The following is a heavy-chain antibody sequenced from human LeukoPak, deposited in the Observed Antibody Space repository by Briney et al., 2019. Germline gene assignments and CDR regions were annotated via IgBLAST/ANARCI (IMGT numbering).Heavy chain of an antibody. V-gene: IGHV5-51*01. CDR2: IYPSDSGT. D-gene: IGHD1-26*01. J-gene: IGHJ6*02. CDR3: ARQPYSGSYYYYYGMDV. CDR1: GYSFTDYW. Sequence: GESLKISCKTSGYSFTDYWIGWVRQMPGKGLEWMGFIYPSDSGTRYSPSFQGQVTISADKSISTAYLQWSSLKASDTAMYYCARQPYSGSYYYYYGMDVWGQGTTVTVSS.